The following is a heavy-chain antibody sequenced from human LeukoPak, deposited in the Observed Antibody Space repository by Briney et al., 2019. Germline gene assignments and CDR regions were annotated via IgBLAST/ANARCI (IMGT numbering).Heavy chain of an antibody. D-gene: IGHD2-15*01. J-gene: IGHJ6*02. CDR3: ARQSRCSGASCYSYYYYGMDV. Sequence: SETLSLTCTVSGGSISTYFWSWIRQPPGKGLEWIGYIYYSGSTNYNPSLKSRVTISVDTSKNQFSLKLSSVTAADTAVYYCARQSRCSGASCYSYYYYGMDVWGQGTTVTVSS. V-gene: IGHV4-59*08. CDR1: GGSISTYF. CDR2: IYYSGST.